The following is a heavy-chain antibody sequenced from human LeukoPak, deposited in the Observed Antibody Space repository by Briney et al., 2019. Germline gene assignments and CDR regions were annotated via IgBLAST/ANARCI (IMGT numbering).Heavy chain of an antibody. Sequence: SETLSLTCTVSGYSISSGYYWSWIRQPPGKGLEWIGEINHSGSTNYNPSLKSRATISVDTSKNQFSLKLSSVTAADTAVYYCARRGITMVRGVIENWFDPWGQGTLVTVSS. D-gene: IGHD3-10*01. V-gene: IGHV4-34*01. CDR1: GYSISSGYY. J-gene: IGHJ5*02. CDR3: ARRGITMVRGVIENWFDP. CDR2: INHSGST.